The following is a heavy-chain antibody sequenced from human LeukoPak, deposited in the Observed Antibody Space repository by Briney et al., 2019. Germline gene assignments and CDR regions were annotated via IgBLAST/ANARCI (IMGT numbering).Heavy chain of an antibody. Sequence: GASVTVSCKASGYTFTGYYMHWVRQAPGQGLEWMGRINPNSGATDYAQRFQGRVTMIWDTSISTAYMELSRLKFDDTAVYYCARGGMDVWGQGTTVTASS. V-gene: IGHV1-2*06. CDR1: GYTFTGYY. CDR3: ARGGMDV. CDR2: INPNSGAT. J-gene: IGHJ6*02.